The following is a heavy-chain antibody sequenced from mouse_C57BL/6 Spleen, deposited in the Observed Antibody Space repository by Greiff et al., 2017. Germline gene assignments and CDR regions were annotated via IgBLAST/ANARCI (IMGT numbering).Heavy chain of an antibody. V-gene: IGHV1-62-2*01. J-gene: IGHJ3*01. Sequence: QVQLKESGAELVKPGASVKLSCKASGYTFTEYTIHWVKQRSGQGLEWIGWFYPGSGSIKYNEKFKDKATLTADKSSSTVYMELSRLTSEDSAVYVCARHEGGPIYYGCDGAWFADWGQGTLVTVSA. CDR3: ARHEGGPIYYGCDGAWFAD. CDR1: GYTFTEYT. CDR2: FYPGSGSI. D-gene: IGHD2-2*01.